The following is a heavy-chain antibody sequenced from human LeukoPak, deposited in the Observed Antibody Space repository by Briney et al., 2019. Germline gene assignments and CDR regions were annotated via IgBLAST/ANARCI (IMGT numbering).Heavy chain of an antibody. Sequence: GSLRLSCAASGFTFSSYGMSWVRQAPGKGLEWVSAISGSGGSTYYADSVKGRFTISRDNSKNTLYLQMNSLRAEDTAVYYCAKEVDTVVVVAATLDYWGQGTLVTVSS. D-gene: IGHD2-15*01. CDR2: ISGSGGST. J-gene: IGHJ4*02. CDR3: AKEVDTVVVVAATLDY. V-gene: IGHV3-23*01. CDR1: GFTFSSYG.